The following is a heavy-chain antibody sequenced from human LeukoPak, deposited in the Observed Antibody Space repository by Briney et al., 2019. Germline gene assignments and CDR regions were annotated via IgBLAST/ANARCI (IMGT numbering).Heavy chain of an antibody. CDR1: GFIFSTYN. CDR3: VKDLTGTWSFDY. CDR2: IGPNGAST. D-gene: IGHD3-9*01. J-gene: IGHJ4*02. Sequence: GGSLRLSCAASGFIFSTYNMHWVRQAPGKGLEYVSSIGPNGASTLYADSVKGRFTISRDNSKNALYLQLTSLRLEDTALYYCVKDLTGTWSFDYWGQGTLVTVSS. V-gene: IGHV3-64D*06.